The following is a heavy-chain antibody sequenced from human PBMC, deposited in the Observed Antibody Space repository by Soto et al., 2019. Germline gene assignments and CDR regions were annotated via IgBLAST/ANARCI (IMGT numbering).Heavy chain of an antibody. CDR2: IFHSGGT. V-gene: IGHV4-30-2*01. Sequence: SETLSLTCAVYGGSISSGGYSWSWIRQPPGKGLEWIGYIFHSGGTYYNSSLKSRVTISVDRSKNQFSLKLSSVSAADTAVYYCVRDGGPNYNGMDAWGQGATVTVSS. CDR1: GGSISSGGYS. J-gene: IGHJ6*02. D-gene: IGHD2-15*01. CDR3: VRDGGPNYNGMDA.